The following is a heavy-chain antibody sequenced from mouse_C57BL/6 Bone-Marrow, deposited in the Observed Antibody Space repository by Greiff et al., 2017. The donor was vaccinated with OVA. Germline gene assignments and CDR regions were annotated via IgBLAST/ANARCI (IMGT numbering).Heavy chain of an antibody. Sequence: VQLQQSGPELVKPGASVKMSCKASGYTFTDYNMHWVKQSHGKSLEWIGYINPNNGGTSYNQKFKGKATLTVNKSSSTAYMELRSLTSEDSAVYYCASGITTVVAPYYAMDYWGQGTSVTVSS. J-gene: IGHJ4*01. CDR3: ASGITTVVAPYYAMDY. D-gene: IGHD1-1*01. V-gene: IGHV1-22*01. CDR2: INPNNGGT. CDR1: GYTFTDYN.